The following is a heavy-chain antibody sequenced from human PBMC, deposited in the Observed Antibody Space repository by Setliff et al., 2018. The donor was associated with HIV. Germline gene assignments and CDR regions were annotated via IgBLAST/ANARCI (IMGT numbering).Heavy chain of an antibody. Sequence: SETLSLTCAVYGGSLSDYYWSWIRQPPGKGLEWLGEIHSSGNTNYSPSLKGRVTISVDTPKNQYALNLKSVTAADTGLYYCARVKSIKTTLVRLWPRFDLWGQGTQVTVSS. D-gene: IGHD3-10*01. CDR2: IHSSGNT. CDR1: GGSLSDYY. CDR3: ARVKSIKTTLVRLWPRFDL. V-gene: IGHV4-34*01. J-gene: IGHJ5*02.